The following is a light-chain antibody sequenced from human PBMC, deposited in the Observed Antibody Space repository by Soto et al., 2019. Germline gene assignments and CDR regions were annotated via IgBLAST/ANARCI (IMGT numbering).Light chain of an antibody. CDR1: HSVSSY. V-gene: IGKV3-20*01. CDR3: QQYGSLPIT. CDR2: DAS. J-gene: IGKJ5*01. Sequence: EIVLTQSPGTLSLSPGERATLSCRASHSVSSYLAWYQQKPGQAPRLLIYDASNTATGIPDRFSGSGSGTDSTLTISRLEPEDSAVYYCQQYGSLPITFGQGKRLALK.